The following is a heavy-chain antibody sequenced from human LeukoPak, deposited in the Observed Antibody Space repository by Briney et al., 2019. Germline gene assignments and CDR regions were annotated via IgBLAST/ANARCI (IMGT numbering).Heavy chain of an antibody. J-gene: IGHJ4*02. CDR2: INHSGST. D-gene: IGHD3-10*01. CDR3: ASRPRYYGSGSYRIDY. Sequence: SETLSLTCAVYGGSFSGYYWSWIRQPPGKGLEWIGEINHSGSTNYNPSLKSRVTISVDTSKNQFSLKLSSVTPADTAVYYCASRPRYYGSGSYRIDYWGQGTLVTVSS. CDR1: GGSFSGYY. V-gene: IGHV4-34*01.